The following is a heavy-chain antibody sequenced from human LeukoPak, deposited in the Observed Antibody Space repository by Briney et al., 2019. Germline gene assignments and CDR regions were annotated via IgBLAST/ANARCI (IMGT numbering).Heavy chain of an antibody. V-gene: IGHV4-38-2*02. D-gene: IGHD4-11*01. J-gene: IGHJ3*02. CDR1: GYSISSGYF. Sequence: PSETLSLTCTVSGYSISSGYFWGWIRQPPGKGLEWIGSFYHSGSTYYNPSLKSRVTISVDTSKNQFSLKLSSVTAADTAVCFCARDQAVTHAGRNAFDIWGQGTMVIVSS. CDR2: FYHSGST. CDR3: ARDQAVTHAGRNAFDI.